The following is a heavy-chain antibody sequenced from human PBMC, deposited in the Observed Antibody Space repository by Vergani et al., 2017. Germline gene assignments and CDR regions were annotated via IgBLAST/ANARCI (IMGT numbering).Heavy chain of an antibody. CDR1: GYSISSGYY. CDR3: ARRFGTMVRGAAPDGFDP. Sequence: QVQLQESGPGLVKPSETLSLTCAVSGYSISSGYYWGWIRQPPGKGLEWIGSIYHSGSTYYNPSLKSRVTISVDTSKNQFSLKLSSVTAADTAVYYCARRFGTMVRGAAPDGFDPWGQGTLVTVSS. D-gene: IGHD3-10*01. V-gene: IGHV4-38-2*01. CDR2: IYHSGST. J-gene: IGHJ5*02.